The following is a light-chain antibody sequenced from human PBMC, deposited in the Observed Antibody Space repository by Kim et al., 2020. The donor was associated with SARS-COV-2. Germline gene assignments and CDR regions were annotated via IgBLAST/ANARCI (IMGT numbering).Light chain of an antibody. J-gene: IGLJ2*01. CDR2: SDT. V-gene: IGLV1-44*01. Sequence: QRVTLSCSGSGSNIGGNTVNWYQQLPGTAPKLLIYSDTQRPSGVPDRFSGSKSGTSASLAISGLQSEDEADYYCAAWDDSLNPHVVFGGGTQLTVL. CDR1: GSNIGGNT. CDR3: AAWDDSLNPHVV.